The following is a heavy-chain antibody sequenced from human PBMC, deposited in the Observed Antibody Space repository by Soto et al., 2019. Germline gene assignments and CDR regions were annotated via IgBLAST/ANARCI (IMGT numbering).Heavy chain of an antibody. CDR1: GGSISSGGYY. CDR2: IYQSGTP. Sequence: PSETLSLTCTVSGGSISSGGYYWNWIRQYPGKGLEWIAYIYQSGTPYYNPSLKSRATISIDRSKNQFSLMLDSVTAADTAVYYCAAGGGLPRYYWGQGTLVTVSS. CDR3: AAGGGLPRYY. D-gene: IGHD5-12*01. V-gene: IGHV4-31*03. J-gene: IGHJ4*02.